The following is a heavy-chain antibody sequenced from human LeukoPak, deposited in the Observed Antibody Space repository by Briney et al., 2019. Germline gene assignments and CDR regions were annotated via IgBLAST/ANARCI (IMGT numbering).Heavy chain of an antibody. D-gene: IGHD3-3*01. V-gene: IGHV3-23*01. Sequence: GGSLRLSCAASGFTFSSYAMSWVRQAPGKGLEWDSAISGSGGSTYYADSVKGRFTISRDNSKNTLYLQMNSLRAEDAAVYYCAKEGFYDFWSGYSYPLLWGQGTLVTVSS. J-gene: IGHJ4*02. CDR1: GFTFSSYA. CDR2: ISGSGGST. CDR3: AKEGFYDFWSGYSYPLL.